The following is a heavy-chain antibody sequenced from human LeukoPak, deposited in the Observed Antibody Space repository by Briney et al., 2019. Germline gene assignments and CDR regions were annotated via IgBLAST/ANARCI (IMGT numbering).Heavy chain of an antibody. CDR2: IKQDGSEK. Sequence: GGSLRLSCAASGFTFSSYWMSWVRPAPGKGLEWVASIKQDGSEKYYVDSVKGRFTISRDNAKNSLYLQMNSLRAEDTAVYYCAELGITMIGGVWGKGATVTISS. V-gene: IGHV3-7*01. CDR1: GFTFSSYW. CDR3: AELGITMIGGV. D-gene: IGHD3-10*02. J-gene: IGHJ6*04.